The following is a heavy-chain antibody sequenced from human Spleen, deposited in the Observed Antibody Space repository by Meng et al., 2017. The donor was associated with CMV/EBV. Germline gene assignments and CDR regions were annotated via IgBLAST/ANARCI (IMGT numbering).Heavy chain of an antibody. CDR3: TSWYSSSWYEGY. Sequence: GGSLRLSCTASGFTFGDYAMSWVRQAPGKGLEWVGFIRSKAYGGTTEYAASVKGRFTISRDDSKSIAYLQMNSLKTEDTAVYYCTSWYSSSWYEGYWGQGTLVTVSS. CDR1: GFTFGDYA. D-gene: IGHD6-13*01. J-gene: IGHJ4*02. V-gene: IGHV3-49*04. CDR2: IRSKAYGGTT.